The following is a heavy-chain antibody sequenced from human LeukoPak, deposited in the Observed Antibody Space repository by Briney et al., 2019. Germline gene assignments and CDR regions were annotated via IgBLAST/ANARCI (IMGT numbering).Heavy chain of an antibody. CDR2: IYHSGST. V-gene: IGHV4-30-2*01. D-gene: IGHD3-16*01. J-gene: IGHJ3*02. Sequence: PSQTLSLTCAVSGGSISSGGYSWSWIRQPPGKGLEWIGYIYHSGSTYYNPSLKSRVTISVDRSKNQFSLKLSSVTAADTAVYYCARRGKSDASDIWGQGTMVTVSS. CDR1: GGSISSGGYS. CDR3: ARRGKSDASDI.